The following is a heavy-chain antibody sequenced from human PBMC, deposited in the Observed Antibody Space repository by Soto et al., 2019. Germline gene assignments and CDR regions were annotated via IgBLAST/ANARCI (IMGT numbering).Heavy chain of an antibody. D-gene: IGHD6-19*01. V-gene: IGHV3-9*01. CDR1: GFTFDDYA. J-gene: IGHJ4*02. CDR3: AKATSIAVAGTVDY. Sequence: DVQLVESGGGLVQPGRSLRLSCAASGFTFDDYAMHWVRQAPGKGLEWVSGISWNSGSIGYADSVKGRFTISRDNAKNSLYLQMNSLRAEDTALYYCAKATSIAVAGTVDYWGQGTLVTVSS. CDR2: ISWNSGSI.